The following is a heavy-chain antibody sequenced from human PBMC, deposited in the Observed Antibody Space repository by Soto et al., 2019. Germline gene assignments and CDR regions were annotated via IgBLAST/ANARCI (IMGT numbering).Heavy chain of an antibody. Sequence: GGSLRLSCAASGFTFNDYAMAWVRQAPGKGLEWVSSISGSGGHSSYADSVRGRFTISRDNVNSILSLDMSDLSAEDTAVYYCAKDCRRLAVAGSAFDSWGQGTLVTSPQ. D-gene: IGHD6-19*01. J-gene: IGHJ4*02. V-gene: IGHV3-23*01. CDR2: ISGSGGHS. CDR1: GFTFNDYA. CDR3: AKDCRRLAVAGSAFDS.